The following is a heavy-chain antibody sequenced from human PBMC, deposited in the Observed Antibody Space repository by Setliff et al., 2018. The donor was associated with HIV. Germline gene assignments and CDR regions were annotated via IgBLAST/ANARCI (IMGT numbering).Heavy chain of an antibody. J-gene: IGHJ6*02. CDR2: IYSGGST. CDR1: GFTVSSNY. Sequence: PGGSLRLSCAASGFTVSSNYMSWVRQAPGKGLEWVSVIYSGGSTYYADSVKGRFTISRDNSKTTLYLQMNSLRAEDTAVYYCARELVITTVYYYYGMDVWGQGTTVTVSS. V-gene: IGHV3-66*01. D-gene: IGHD3-22*01. CDR3: ARELVITTVYYYYGMDV.